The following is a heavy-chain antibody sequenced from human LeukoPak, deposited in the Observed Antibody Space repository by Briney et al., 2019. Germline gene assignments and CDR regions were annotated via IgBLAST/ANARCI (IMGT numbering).Heavy chain of an antibody. J-gene: IGHJ6*03. CDR1: GYTFTGYY. D-gene: IGHD3-9*01. CDR2: INPNSGGT. V-gene: IGHV1-2*02. Sequence: ASVKVSCKASGYTFTGYYMHWVRQAPGQGLEWMGWINPNSGGTNYAQKFQGRVTMTRDTSISTAYMELSRLRSDDTAVYYCAXXXXXXRYDILTGYYIPADYYYMDVWGKGTTVTVSS. CDR3: AXXXXXXRYDILTGYYIPADYYYMDV.